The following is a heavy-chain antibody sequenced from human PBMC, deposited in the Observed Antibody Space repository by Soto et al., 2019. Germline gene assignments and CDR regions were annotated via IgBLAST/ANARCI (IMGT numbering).Heavy chain of an antibody. CDR3: ERAGLTSIAAGIFDY. J-gene: IGHJ4*02. V-gene: IGHV4-34*01. D-gene: IGHD6-13*01. Sequence: SETLSLTCAVYGGSFSGYYWSWIRQPPGKGLEWIGEINHSGSTNYNPSLKSRVTISVDTSKNQFSLKLSSVTAADTAVYYCERAGLTSIAAGIFDYWGQGTLVTVSS. CDR2: INHSGST. CDR1: GGSFSGYY.